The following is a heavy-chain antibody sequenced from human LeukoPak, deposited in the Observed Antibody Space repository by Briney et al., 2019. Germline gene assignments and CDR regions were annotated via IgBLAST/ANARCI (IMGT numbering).Heavy chain of an antibody. Sequence: GASVKVSCKASGYTFTSYDINWVRQATGQGLEWMGWMNPNSGNTGYAQKFQGRVTITRNTSISTAYMELSSLRSEDTAVYYCARSRGDYGGFDYWGQGTLVTVSS. CDR3: ARSRGDYGGFDY. CDR2: MNPNSGNT. V-gene: IGHV1-8*01. CDR1: GYTFTSYD. J-gene: IGHJ4*02. D-gene: IGHD4-23*01.